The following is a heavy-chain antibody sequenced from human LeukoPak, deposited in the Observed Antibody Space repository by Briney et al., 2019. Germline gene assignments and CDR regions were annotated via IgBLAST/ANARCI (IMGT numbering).Heavy chain of an antibody. Sequence: GGSLRLSCAASGFTFSRYYMHWVRQAPGKGLEWVSSISPRGDSMRHADSVKGRFTISRDNARKSLYMQMNGLRVEDSAVYYCARDFLGESGAGGYWGQGIQVTVSS. V-gene: IGHV3-21*01. D-gene: IGHD3-10*01. CDR2: ISPRGDSM. CDR1: GFTFSRYY. CDR3: ARDFLGESGAGGY. J-gene: IGHJ4*02.